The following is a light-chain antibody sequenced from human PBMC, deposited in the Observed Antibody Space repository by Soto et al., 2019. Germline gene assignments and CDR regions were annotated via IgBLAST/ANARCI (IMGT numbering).Light chain of an antibody. CDR2: GAS. CDR3: QQRSNWPLT. J-gene: IGKJ1*01. CDR1: QSVSSN. Sequence: EIVMTQSPATLSVSPVERATLSCMASQSVSSNLAWYQQKPGQAPRLLIYGASSRATGIPVRFSGSGSGTDFTLTISRLEPEDFAVYYCQQRSNWPLTFGQGTKVDIK. V-gene: IGKV3-15*01.